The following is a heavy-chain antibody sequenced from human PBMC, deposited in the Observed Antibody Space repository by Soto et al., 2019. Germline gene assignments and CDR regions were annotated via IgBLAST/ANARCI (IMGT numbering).Heavy chain of an antibody. J-gene: IGHJ6*03. V-gene: IGHV3-23*04. CDR1: GLTFSSYA. CDR3: VKFEGFAFSYYYMDV. CDR2: IGDNSASA. D-gene: IGHD2-21*01. Sequence: EVQLVESGGGLVQRGGSLRLSCAASGLTFSSYAMNWVRQAPGKGLEWVSRIGDNSASAYYADSVKGRFTISRDTSKNMLYLQMNGLRAEDRAVYYCVKFEGFAFSYYYMDVWGKGTTVTVSS.